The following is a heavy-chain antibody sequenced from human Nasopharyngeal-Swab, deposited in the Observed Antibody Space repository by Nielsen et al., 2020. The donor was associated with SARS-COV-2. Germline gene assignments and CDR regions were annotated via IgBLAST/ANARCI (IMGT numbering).Heavy chain of an antibody. J-gene: IGHJ4*02. D-gene: IGHD3-10*01. Sequence: LRQMPGKGMEYVAFIWYDGGNKYYADSVKGRFTISRDNAMHTLYLQMNSLRDEDTAVYYCSTVLAGGVNSGIDYWGQGTRVTVSS. CDR3: STVLAGGVNSGIDY. CDR2: IWYDGGNK. V-gene: IGHV3-33*01.